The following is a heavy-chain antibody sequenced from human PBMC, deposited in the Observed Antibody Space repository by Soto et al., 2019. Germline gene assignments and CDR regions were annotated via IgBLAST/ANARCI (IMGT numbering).Heavy chain of an antibody. CDR3: ASDPAP. CDR2: IYNSGTT. Sequence: QVQLQESGPGLVKPSETLSLTCTVSGGSITRGGYYWSWIRQHPGKGLEWIGYIYNSGTTYYNPALKSRVTISVDTSKNQFSLKLTSVTAADTAVYDCASDPAPWGQGTLVTVSS. J-gene: IGHJ5*02. CDR1: GGSITRGGYY. V-gene: IGHV4-31*03.